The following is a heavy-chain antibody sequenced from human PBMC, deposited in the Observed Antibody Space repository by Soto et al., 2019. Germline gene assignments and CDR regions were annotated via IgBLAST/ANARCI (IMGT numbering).Heavy chain of an antibody. CDR2: ITSDGSGT. CDR3: GRNAIFVRGVPYED. D-gene: IGHD3-10*02. V-gene: IGHV3-74*03. Sequence: EVQLVESGGGLIQPGGSLRLSCAASGFTFSGDWMHWVRQAPGKGLEWVSRITSDGSGTAYADSVKGRFSISRDNAKNTLYLQMDSLRVEDTSVYYCGRNAIFVRGVPYEDWGQGTPVTVSS. CDR1: GFTFSGDW. J-gene: IGHJ4*02.